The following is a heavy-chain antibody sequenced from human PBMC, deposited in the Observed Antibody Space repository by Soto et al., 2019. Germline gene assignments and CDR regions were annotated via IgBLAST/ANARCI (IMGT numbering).Heavy chain of an antibody. CDR2: IYHSGST. V-gene: IGHV4-4*02. D-gene: IGHD3-10*01. Sequence: QVQLQESGPGLVKPSGTLSLTCAVSGGSISSSNWWSWVRQPPGKGLEWIGEIYHSGSTNYNPSLKSRATISVDKSKNQFSLKLSSVTAADTAVYYCARDPIIMVRGAGYYGMDVWGQGTTVTVSS. CDR3: ARDPIIMVRGAGYYGMDV. CDR1: GGSISSSNW. J-gene: IGHJ6*02.